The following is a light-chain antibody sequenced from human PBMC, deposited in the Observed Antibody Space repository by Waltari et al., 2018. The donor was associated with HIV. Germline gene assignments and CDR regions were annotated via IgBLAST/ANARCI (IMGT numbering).Light chain of an antibody. J-gene: IGLJ3*02. V-gene: IGLV2-8*01. CDR1: SSDVGGYNY. CDR3: SSYAGSNNRWV. CDR2: EVS. Sequence: QSALTQPPSAPGSPGQSVTISCTCTSSDVGGYNYFSWYQHRPGKAPTLMVYEVSKRPSGVPDRFSGSKSGSKASLTVSGLQAEDEADYYCSSYAGSNNRWVFGGGTKLTAL.